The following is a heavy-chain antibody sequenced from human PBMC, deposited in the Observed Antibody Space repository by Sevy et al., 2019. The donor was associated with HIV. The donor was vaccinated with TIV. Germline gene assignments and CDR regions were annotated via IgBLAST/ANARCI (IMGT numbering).Heavy chain of an antibody. CDR2: FDPEDGDPEDGET. CDR1: GYTLTKLS. Sequence: ASVKVSCTVSGYTLTKLSMHWVRQAPGKGPEWLGTFDPEDGDPEDGETVYAQKFQDTVIMTDDICTDTAYMELSSLTSEDTAVYYCATTKDYYDSSGYPFDDWGQGTLVTVSS. D-gene: IGHD3-22*01. J-gene: IGHJ4*02. V-gene: IGHV1-24*01. CDR3: ATTKDYYDSSGYPFDD.